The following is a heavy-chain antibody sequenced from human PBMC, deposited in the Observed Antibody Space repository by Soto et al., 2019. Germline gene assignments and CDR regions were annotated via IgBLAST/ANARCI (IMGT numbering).Heavy chain of an antibody. J-gene: IGHJ6*03. CDR2: ISAYNGNT. CDR3: ARTFRADYYYSMDV. V-gene: IGHV1-18*01. CDR1: GYTFTSYG. Sequence: QVQLVQSGAEVKKPGASVKVSCKASGYTFTSYGISWVRQAPGQGLEWMGWISAYNGNTNYAQKLQGRVNMTTDTSTSIAYMELRSLRSDARAVYYCARTFRADYYYSMDVWGKGTTVTVSS.